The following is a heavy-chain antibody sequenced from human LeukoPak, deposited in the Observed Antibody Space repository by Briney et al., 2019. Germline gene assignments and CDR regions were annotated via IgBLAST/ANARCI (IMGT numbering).Heavy chain of an antibody. CDR1: GFTFSSYW. Sequence: GGSLRLSCAASGFTFSSYWMSWVRQAPGKGLEWVANIKQDGSEKYYVDSVKGRFTISRDNAKNSLYLQMNSLRAEDTAVYYCARFLNYCSSTSCYVRVFDYWGQGTLVTVSS. V-gene: IGHV3-7*01. D-gene: IGHD2-2*01. CDR3: ARFLNYCSSTSCYVRVFDY. CDR2: IKQDGSEK. J-gene: IGHJ4*02.